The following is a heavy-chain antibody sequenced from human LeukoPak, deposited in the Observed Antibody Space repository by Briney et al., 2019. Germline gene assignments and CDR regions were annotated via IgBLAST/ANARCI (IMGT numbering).Heavy chain of an antibody. V-gene: IGHV1-8*01. J-gene: IGHJ6*03. CDR3: ARGRSWSGYSHYYYYYMDV. CDR1: GYTFTSYD. CDR2: MNPNSGNT. D-gene: IGHD3-3*01. Sequence: GASVKVSCKASGYTFTSYDINWVRQAPGQGLEWMGWMNPNSGNTGYAQKFQGRVTMTRNTSISTAYMELSSLRSEDTAVYYCARGRSWSGYSHYYYYYMDVWGKGTTVTVSS.